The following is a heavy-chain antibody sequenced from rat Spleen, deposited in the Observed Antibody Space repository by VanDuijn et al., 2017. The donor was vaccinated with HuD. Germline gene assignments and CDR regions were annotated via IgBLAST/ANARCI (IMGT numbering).Heavy chain of an antibody. CDR1: GFNFNDYW. CDR3: VREERGVDY. Sequence: EVKLVESGGGLVQPGRSLKLSCAASGFNFNDYWMGWVRQAPGKGLEWIAEINKDSRTIKYSPSLKEKFIISRDNAQNTLYLQMSKLGSEDTAIYYCVREERGVDYWGQGVMVTVSS. V-gene: IGHV4-2*01. CDR2: INKDSRTI. J-gene: IGHJ2*01.